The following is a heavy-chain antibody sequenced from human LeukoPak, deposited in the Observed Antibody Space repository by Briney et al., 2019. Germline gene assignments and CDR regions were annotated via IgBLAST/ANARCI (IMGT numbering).Heavy chain of an antibody. CDR1: GCTFSSYS. CDR3: ARGPPLFDP. J-gene: IGHJ5*02. CDR2: IGTSGSTI. Sequence: GGSLRLSCAASGCTFSSYSMIWVRHAPARGLEWVSYIGTSGSTIYYAHSVKGRFTIPRDNAKNSLSLQMNSLRAEDTAVYYCARGPPLFDPWGQGTLVTVSS. V-gene: IGHV3-48*01.